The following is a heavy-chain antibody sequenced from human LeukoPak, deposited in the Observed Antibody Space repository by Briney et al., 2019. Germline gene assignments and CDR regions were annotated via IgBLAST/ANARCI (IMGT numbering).Heavy chain of an antibody. J-gene: IGHJ4*02. CDR2: IRSKAYGGTT. V-gene: IGHV3-49*03. CDR3: TRVQGPGATTVRIFDY. D-gene: IGHD1-26*01. Sequence: PGGSLRLSCTASGFTFGDYAMSWFRQAPGKGLEWVGFIRSKAYGGTTEYAASVKGRFTISRDDSKSIAYLQMNSLKTEDTAVYYCTRVQGPGATTVRIFDYWGQGTLVTVSS. CDR1: GFTFGDYA.